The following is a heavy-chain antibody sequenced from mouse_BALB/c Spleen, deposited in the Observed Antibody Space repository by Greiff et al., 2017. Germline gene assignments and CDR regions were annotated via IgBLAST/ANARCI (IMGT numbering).Heavy chain of an antibody. Sequence: EVKVEESGPGLVKPSQSLSLTCTVTGYSITSDYAWNWIRQFPGNKLEWMGYISYSGSTSYNPSLKSRISITRDTSKNQFFLQLNSVTTEDTATYYCARGGEYGNFYAMDYWGQGTSVTVSS. CDR1: GYSITSDYA. CDR2: ISYSGST. CDR3: ARGGEYGNFYAMDY. D-gene: IGHD2-10*02. V-gene: IGHV3-2*02. J-gene: IGHJ4*01.